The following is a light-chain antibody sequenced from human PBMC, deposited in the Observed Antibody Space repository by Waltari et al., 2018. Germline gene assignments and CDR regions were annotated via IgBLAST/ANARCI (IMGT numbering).Light chain of an antibody. CDR2: WAS. J-gene: IGKJ2*01. Sequence: DIVMTQSPDSLTVSLGERATINCKSSQSVFDNSGNNNSLAWYQQKPGQPPDLLISWASARESGVPARFSGSGSGADFTLTISSLRAEDVAVYYCQQYFSTPFTFGQGTRLDIK. CDR1: QSVFDNSGNNNS. CDR3: QQYFSTPFT. V-gene: IGKV4-1*01.